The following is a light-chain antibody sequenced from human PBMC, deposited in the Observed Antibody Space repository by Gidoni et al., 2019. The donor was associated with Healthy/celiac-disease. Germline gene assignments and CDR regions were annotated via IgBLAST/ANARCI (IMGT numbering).Light chain of an antibody. Sequence: DIVRTQSPLSLPLTPGEPASISCRSSHSLLHSNGYNYLYWYLQKPGQSQRLLIYLGSNRASGVPDRFSGSGSGTDFTLKISRVEAEDVGVYYCMQARQTLYTFGQGTKLEIK. CDR2: LGS. CDR1: HSLLHSNGYNY. J-gene: IGKJ2*01. V-gene: IGKV2-28*01. CDR3: MQARQTLYT.